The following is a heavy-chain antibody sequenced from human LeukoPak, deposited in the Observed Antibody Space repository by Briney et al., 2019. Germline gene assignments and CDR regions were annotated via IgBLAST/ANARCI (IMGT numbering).Heavy chain of an antibody. J-gene: IGHJ4*02. CDR3: ARARGLYSYGYWLFDY. CDR1: GGSFSGYY. D-gene: IGHD5-18*01. Sequence: SETLSLTCAVYGGSFSGYYWSWIRQPPGKGLEWIGEINHSGSTNYNPSLKSRVTISVDTSKNQFSLKLSSVTAADTAVYYCARARGLYSYGYWLFDYWGQGTLVTVSS. V-gene: IGHV4-34*01. CDR2: INHSGST.